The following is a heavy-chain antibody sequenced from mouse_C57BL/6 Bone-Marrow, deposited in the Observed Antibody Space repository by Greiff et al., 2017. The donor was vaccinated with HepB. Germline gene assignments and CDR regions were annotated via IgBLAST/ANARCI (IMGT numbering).Heavy chain of an antibody. CDR2: IWSGGST. Sequence: VQLQQSGPGLVQPSQSLSITCTVSGFSLTSYGVHWVRQSPGKGLEWLGVIWSGGSTDYNAAFISRLSISKDNSKSQVFFKMNSLQADDTAIYYCARKRGSAGSSYGWFAYWGQGTLVTVSA. D-gene: IGHD1-1*01. J-gene: IGHJ3*01. CDR3: ARKRGSAGSSYGWFAY. V-gene: IGHV2-2*01. CDR1: GFSLTSYG.